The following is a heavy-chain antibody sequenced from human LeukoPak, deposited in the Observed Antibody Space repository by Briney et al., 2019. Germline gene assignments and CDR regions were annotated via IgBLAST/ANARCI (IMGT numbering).Heavy chain of an antibody. Sequence: PSETLSLTCTVSGGSISSYYWSWIRQPPGKGLEWIGEINHSGSTNYNPSLKSRVTISVDTSKNQFSLKLSSVTAADTAVYYCARGRDYDILTGYYYYYGMDVWGQGTTVTVSS. CDR3: ARGRDYDILTGYYYYYGMDV. V-gene: IGHV4-34*01. D-gene: IGHD3-9*01. CDR2: INHSGST. CDR1: GGSISSYY. J-gene: IGHJ6*02.